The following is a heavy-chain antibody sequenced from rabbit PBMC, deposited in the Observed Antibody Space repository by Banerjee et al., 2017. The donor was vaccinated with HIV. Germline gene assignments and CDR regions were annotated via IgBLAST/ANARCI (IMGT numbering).Heavy chain of an antibody. J-gene: IGHJ3*01. CDR1: GFDFSRYYM. Sequence: QEQLKETGGGLVQPGGSLTLSCKASGFDFSRYYMSWVRQAPGKGLEWIGCIDTGDGDTYYASWAKGRFTISKTSSTTVTLQMTSLTAADTATYFCARGWDLWGPGTLVTVS. CDR3: ARGWDL. V-gene: IGHV1S45*01. CDR2: IDTGDGDT.